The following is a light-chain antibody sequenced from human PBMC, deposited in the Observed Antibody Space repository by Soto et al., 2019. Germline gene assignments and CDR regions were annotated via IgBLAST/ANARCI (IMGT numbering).Light chain of an antibody. Sequence: QSVLTQPASVSGSPGQSITISCTGTSSDVGGYNSVSWYQQHPGKAPKLILYDVTDRPSGVSYRFSGSKSGNTASLTISGLQVADVADYFCSSFTSSMTNVFGRGAKVTVL. V-gene: IGLV2-14*01. CDR3: SSFTSSMTNV. CDR2: DVT. J-gene: IGLJ1*01. CDR1: SSDVGGYNS.